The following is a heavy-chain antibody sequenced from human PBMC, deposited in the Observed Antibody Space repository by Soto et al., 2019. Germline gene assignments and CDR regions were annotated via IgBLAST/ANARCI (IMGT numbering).Heavy chain of an antibody. Sequence: ASVKVSCKASGYTFTSYGISWVRQAPGQGLEWMGWISAYNGNTNYAQKLQGRVTMTTDTSTSKAYMARGSLRADDTAEYYCAKSRYYDILSSVDYYYYYGMDVWGQGTTVTVSS. CDR1: GYTFTSYG. D-gene: IGHD3-9*01. CDR3: AKSRYYDILSSVDYYYYYGMDV. J-gene: IGHJ6*02. CDR2: ISAYNGNT. V-gene: IGHV1-18*01.